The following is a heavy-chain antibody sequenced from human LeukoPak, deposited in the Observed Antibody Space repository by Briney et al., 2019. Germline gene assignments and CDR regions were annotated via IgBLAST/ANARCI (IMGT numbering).Heavy chain of an antibody. Sequence: GGSLRLSCAASGFDVMTNYVHWVRQAPGKGLEWVSVIHSGGSTYYADSVKGRFTISRDNSKNTLYLQMNSLRAEDTAVYFCARGRGLLYYFDYWGQGTLVTVSS. CDR2: IHSGGST. V-gene: IGHV3-53*03. CDR3: ARGRGLLYYFDY. D-gene: IGHD2-15*01. J-gene: IGHJ4*02. CDR1: GFDVMTNY.